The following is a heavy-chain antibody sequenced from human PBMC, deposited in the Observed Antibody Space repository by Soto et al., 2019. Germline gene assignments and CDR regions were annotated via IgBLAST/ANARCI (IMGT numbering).Heavy chain of an antibody. J-gene: IGHJ4*01. CDR2: ISHNDEPKI. CDR1: GFSFKNYA. Sequence: QVQLVESGGGVVQPGSSLRLSCAASGFSFKNYAFHWVRQAPGKGLEWVALISHNDEPKIFYADSVQGRFTISRDNLKNTVSLQMNSLRDEDTAVYHCARGVRAETYYNAFDYWGQGTQVTVSS. D-gene: IGHD3-10*01. V-gene: IGHV3-30-3*01. CDR3: ARGVRAETYYNAFDY.